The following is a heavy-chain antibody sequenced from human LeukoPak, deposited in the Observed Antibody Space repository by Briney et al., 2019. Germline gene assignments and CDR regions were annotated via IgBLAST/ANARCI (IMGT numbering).Heavy chain of an antibody. CDR1: GVSISSGDYY. CDR2: TYYSGST. CDR3: ARPYYYDSRIDP. D-gene: IGHD3-22*01. J-gene: IGHJ5*02. Sequence: SETLSLTCTVSGVSISSGDYYWSWIRQPPGKGLEWIGYTYYSGSTYYNPSLKSRVTVSVDTSKNQFSLKLSSVTAADTAVYYCARPYYYDSRIDPWGQGTRVTVSS. V-gene: IGHV4-30-4*01.